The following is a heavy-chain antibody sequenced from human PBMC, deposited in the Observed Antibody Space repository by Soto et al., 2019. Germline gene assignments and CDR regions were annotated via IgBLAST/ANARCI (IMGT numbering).Heavy chain of an antibody. V-gene: IGHV4-4*02. CDR3: ARDIVTAGGNNYFDP. D-gene: IGHD2-21*02. J-gene: IGHJ5*02. CDR2: VYHTGDT. CDR1: GSTVASSHW. Sequence: PSVTLSLPCVVSGSTVASSHWWSWVRKSPSRGLEWIGNVYHTGDTNFNPSLQSRVTCSVDKSNNQFSLRLTSLTAADTAVYFCARDIVTAGGNNYFDPWGHGTLGTVAS.